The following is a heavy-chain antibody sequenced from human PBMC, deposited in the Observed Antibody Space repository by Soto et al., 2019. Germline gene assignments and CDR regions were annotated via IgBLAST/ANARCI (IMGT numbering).Heavy chain of an antibody. D-gene: IGHD2-2*01. J-gene: IGHJ5*02. Sequence: QVHLVESGGGVLQPGTSLRLSCVASGFSFSNYGMHWVRQAPGKGLEWVAFVSNDGNNKYYADSVKGRFTISRDNSKNTLYLQVDRLRVDVTAVYYCAKDRVIQLLPIWPDPWGQGTLVTVSS. CDR1: GFSFSNYG. CDR3: AKDRVIQLLPIWPDP. CDR2: VSNDGNNK. V-gene: IGHV3-30*18.